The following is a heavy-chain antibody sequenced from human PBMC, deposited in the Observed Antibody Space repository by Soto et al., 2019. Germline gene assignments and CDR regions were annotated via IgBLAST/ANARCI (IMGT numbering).Heavy chain of an antibody. CDR2: IYYSGST. J-gene: IGHJ6*02. CDR1: GGSISSSSYY. V-gene: IGHV4-39*01. D-gene: IGHD5-12*01. CDR3: GGYDPYYYGMDV. Sequence: LSLTCTVSGGSISSSSYYWGWIRQPPGKGLEWIGSIYYSGSTYYNASRKSRVTISVDKSSKQYSLKLSSVTPPDPAVYCCGGYDPYYYGMDVGGQGTTVTVPS.